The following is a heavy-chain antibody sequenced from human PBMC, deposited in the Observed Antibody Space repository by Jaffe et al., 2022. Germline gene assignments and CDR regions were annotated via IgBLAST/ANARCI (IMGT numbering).Heavy chain of an antibody. V-gene: IGHV3-23*01. CDR3: AKELTLLWFREVAVAGNRDAFDI. CDR2: ISGSGGST. Sequence: EVQLLESGGGLVQPGGSLRLSCAASGFTFSSYAMSWVRQAPGKGLEWVSAISGSGGSTYYADSVKGRFTISRDNSKNTLYLQMNSLRAEDTAVYYCAKELTLLWFREVAVAGNRDAFDIWGQGTMVTVSS. D-gene: IGHD3-10*01. CDR1: GFTFSSYA. J-gene: IGHJ3*02.